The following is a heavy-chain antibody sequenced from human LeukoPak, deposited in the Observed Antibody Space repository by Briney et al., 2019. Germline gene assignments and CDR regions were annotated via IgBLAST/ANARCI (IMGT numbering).Heavy chain of an antibody. J-gene: IGHJ5*02. D-gene: IGHD6-13*01. CDR3: ARGRIAAAPNWFDP. V-gene: IGHV4-61*01. CDR2: IYYSGST. Sequence: SETLSLTCTVSGGSVSSGSYYWSWIRQPPGKGLEWIGYIYYSGSTYYNPSLKSRVTISVDTSKNQFSLKLSSVTAADTAVYYCARGRIAAAPNWFDPWGQGALVTVSS. CDR1: GGSVSSGSYY.